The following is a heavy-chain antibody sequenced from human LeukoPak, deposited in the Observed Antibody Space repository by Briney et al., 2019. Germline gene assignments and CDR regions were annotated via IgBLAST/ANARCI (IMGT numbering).Heavy chain of an antibody. Sequence: GGSLRLSCAASGFTFSSYSMNWVRQAPGKGLEWVSSISGSSSYIYYADSVKGRFTISRDNAKNSLYLQMNSLKTEDTAVYYCTTGGRLPAAMPLDYWGQGTLVTVSS. J-gene: IGHJ4*02. CDR1: GFTFSSYS. CDR3: TTGGRLPAAMPLDY. CDR2: ISGSSSYI. D-gene: IGHD2-2*01. V-gene: IGHV3-21*03.